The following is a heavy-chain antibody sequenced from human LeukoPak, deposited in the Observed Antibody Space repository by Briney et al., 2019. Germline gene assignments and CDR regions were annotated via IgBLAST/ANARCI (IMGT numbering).Heavy chain of an antibody. Sequence: GGSLRLSCAASGFMFSRYGMHWVRQAPGKGLDWVAVIWYDGSAEYYADSVKGRFTISRVNSENTVYLDMNSLSAEDTAIYYCARSSYSGSGSYYPFDYWGQGTLVTVSS. CDR2: IWYDGSAE. V-gene: IGHV3-33*01. J-gene: IGHJ4*02. CDR3: ARSSYSGSGSYYPFDY. D-gene: IGHD3-10*01. CDR1: GFMFSRYG.